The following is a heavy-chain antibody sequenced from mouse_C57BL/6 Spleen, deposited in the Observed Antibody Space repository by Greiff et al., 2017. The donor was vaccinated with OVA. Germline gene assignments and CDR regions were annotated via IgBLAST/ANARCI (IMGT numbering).Heavy chain of an antibody. CDR2: ISDGGSYT. V-gene: IGHV5-4*01. J-gene: IGHJ3*01. CDR1: GFTFSSYA. Sequence: EVKLVESGGGLVKPGGSLKLSCAASGFTFSSYAMSWVRQTPEKRLEWVATISDGGSYTYYPDNVKGRFTISRDNAKNNLYLQMSHLKSEDTAMYYCAREDGYYLFAYWGQGTLVTVSA. CDR3: AREDGYYLFAY. D-gene: IGHD2-3*01.